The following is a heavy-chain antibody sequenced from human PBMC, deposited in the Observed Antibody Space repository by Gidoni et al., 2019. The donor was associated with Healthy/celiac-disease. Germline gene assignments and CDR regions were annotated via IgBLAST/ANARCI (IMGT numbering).Heavy chain of an antibody. CDR1: GGSFSGYY. J-gene: IGHJ5*02. V-gene: IGHV4-34*01. Sequence: QVQLQQWGAGLLKPSETLSLTCAVYGGSFSGYYWSWIRQPPGKGLEWIGEINHSGSTNYNQSLKSRVTISVDTSKNQFSLKLSSVTAADTAVYYCARGRRGDIYLRSYWFDPWGQGTLVTVSS. CDR2: INHSGST. D-gene: IGHD3-9*01. CDR3: ARGRRGDIYLRSYWFDP.